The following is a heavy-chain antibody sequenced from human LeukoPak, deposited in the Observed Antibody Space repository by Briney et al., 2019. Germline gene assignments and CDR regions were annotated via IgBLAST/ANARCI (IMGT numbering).Heavy chain of an antibody. Sequence: GKSLRLSCAASGSMFSSYGMHWVRQAPGKGLEWVAVISYDGSYQYYADSVKGRFIISRDNSKNTLYVQMNSLRAVDTAVYYRAKAGYDSSGIGYYGMDVWGQGTTVTVSS. CDR2: ISYDGSYQ. CDR1: GSMFSSYG. V-gene: IGHV3-30*18. D-gene: IGHD3-22*01. J-gene: IGHJ6*02. CDR3: AKAGYDSSGIGYYGMDV.